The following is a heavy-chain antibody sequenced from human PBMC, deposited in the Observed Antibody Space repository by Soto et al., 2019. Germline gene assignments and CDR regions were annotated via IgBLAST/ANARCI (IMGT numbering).Heavy chain of an antibody. Sequence: QVQLVESGGGVVQPGRSLTDACAVSGFTFSSYGMNWVRQAPGKGLEWVAAIYYDGSNKYYADSVRGRFTISRDNFKNTLYLHMNSLRAEDTAVYYCARDSKDDSSGYYAGFDYWGQGTPVTVSS. CDR1: GFTFSSYG. CDR2: IYYDGSNK. V-gene: IGHV3-33*01. J-gene: IGHJ4*02. CDR3: ARDSKDDSSGYYAGFDY. D-gene: IGHD3-22*01.